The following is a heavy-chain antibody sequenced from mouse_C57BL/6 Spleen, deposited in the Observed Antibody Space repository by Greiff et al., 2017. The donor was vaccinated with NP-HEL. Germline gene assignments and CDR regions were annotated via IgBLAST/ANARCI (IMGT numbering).Heavy chain of an antibody. D-gene: IGHD1-1*01. CDR2: ISNLAYSI. J-gene: IGHJ4*01. CDR1: GFTFSDYG. V-gene: IGHV5-15*04. CDR3: ARQDYGSSFYAMDY. Sequence: EVKLEESGGGLMQPGGSLKLSCAASGFTFSDYGMAWVRQAPRKGPEWVAFISNLAYSIYYADTVTGRFTISRENDKNTLYLEMSSLRSEDTAMYYCARQDYGSSFYAMDYWGQGTSVTVSS.